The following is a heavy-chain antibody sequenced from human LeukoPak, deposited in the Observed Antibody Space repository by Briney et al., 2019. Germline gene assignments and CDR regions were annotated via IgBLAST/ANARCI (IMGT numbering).Heavy chain of an antibody. Sequence: PGGSLRLSCAASGFSFISYAMSWVRQAPGKGLECVSAISGRGGSTYYADAVKGRFTISRDNSNNTLYLQMSNLRAEDTAVYYCARSATIADYYYMDIWGKGTTVTVSS. CDR2: ISGRGGST. CDR1: GFSFISYA. D-gene: IGHD3-3*01. V-gene: IGHV3-23*01. J-gene: IGHJ6*03. CDR3: ARSATIADYYYMDI.